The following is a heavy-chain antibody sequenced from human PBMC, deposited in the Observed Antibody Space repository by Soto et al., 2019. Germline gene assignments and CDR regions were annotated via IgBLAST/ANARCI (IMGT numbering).Heavy chain of an antibody. CDR1: GFTFSDYY. CDR2: ISSSGSTI. V-gene: IGHV3-11*01. D-gene: IGHD6-19*01. CDR3: ASAYSSGLYFQH. J-gene: IGHJ1*01. Sequence: QVQLVESGGGLVKPGGSLRLSCAASGFTFSDYYMSWIRQAPGKGLEWVSYISSSGSTIYYADSVKGRFTISRDNAKNSLYLQMDSLRAEDTAVYYRASAYSSGLYFQHWGQGTLVTVSS.